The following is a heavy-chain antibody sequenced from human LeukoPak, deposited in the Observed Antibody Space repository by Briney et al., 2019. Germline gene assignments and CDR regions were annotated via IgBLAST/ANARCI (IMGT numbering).Heavy chain of an antibody. CDR2: ISGSRTYI. CDR3: AREGGHSGGWIYAFDV. J-gene: IGHJ6*02. Sequence: GGSLRLSCAASGFTFSSYSIIWVRQAPGKGLEWVSSISGSRTYIFYRDSVRGRFTISRDNAKNSVYLQMNSLRAEDTAMYYCAREGGHSGGWIYAFDVWGQGTTVTVSS. V-gene: IGHV3-21*01. D-gene: IGHD6-19*01. CDR1: GFTFSSYS.